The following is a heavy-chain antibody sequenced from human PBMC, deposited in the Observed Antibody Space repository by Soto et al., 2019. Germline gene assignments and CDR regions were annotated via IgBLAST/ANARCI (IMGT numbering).Heavy chain of an antibody. Sequence: QVQLVQSGDEVRKPGSSVRVSCKASGYIFVNYGIAWVRQAPGQGLEWMGWISPYSGNTHYASKVQGRLTMTTDTSMDVGSLTSDDTAVYYCAMVDNYVTPTPQDVWGQGTTVTVSS. CDR2: ISPYSGNT. V-gene: IGHV1-18*01. CDR1: GYIFVNYG. J-gene: IGHJ6*02. CDR3: AMVDNYVTPTPQDV. D-gene: IGHD3-16*01.